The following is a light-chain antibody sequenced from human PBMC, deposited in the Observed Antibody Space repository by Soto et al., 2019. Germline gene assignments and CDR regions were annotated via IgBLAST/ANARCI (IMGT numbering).Light chain of an antibody. V-gene: IGLV2-14*01. J-gene: IGLJ1*01. CDR2: EVS. CDR1: SSDVGGYNY. CDR3: SSYTSSSTYG. Sequence: QSVLTQPASVSGSPGQSITISCTGTSSDVGGYNYVSWYQQHPGKAPKLMIYEVSNRPSGVSNRFSGSKSGNTASLTISGLQAEDEADYYCSSYTSSSTYGFGTGTKLPVL.